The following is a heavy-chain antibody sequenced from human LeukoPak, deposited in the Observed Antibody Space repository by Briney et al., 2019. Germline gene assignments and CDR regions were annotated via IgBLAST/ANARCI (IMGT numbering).Heavy chain of an antibody. Sequence: SETLSLTCTVSGASISNYYWSWIRQPAGKGLEWIGRIFTTGSTDYNPSLKSRVAMSRDKSKNQLFLDLTSVTAADTAIYYCARASDNILWYYYHMDLWGKGITVTVSS. CDR1: GASISNYY. J-gene: IGHJ6*03. CDR3: ARASDNILWYYYHMDL. D-gene: IGHD2-21*01. V-gene: IGHV4-4*07. CDR2: IFTTGST.